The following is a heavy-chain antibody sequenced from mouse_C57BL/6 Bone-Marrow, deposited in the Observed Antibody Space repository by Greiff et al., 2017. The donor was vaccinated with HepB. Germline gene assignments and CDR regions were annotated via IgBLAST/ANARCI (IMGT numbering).Heavy chain of an antibody. CDR3: ARRSPTCYDYGDGYCFDY. D-gene: IGHD2-4*01. CDR2: IDPEDGET. Sequence: VQLQQSGAELVKPGASVKLSCTASGFNIKDYYMHWVKQRPEQGLEWIGRIDPEDGETKYAPKFQGKATITADTSSNTAYLQLSSLTSEDTAVYYWARRSPTCYDYGDGYCFDYWGQGTTLTVSS. J-gene: IGHJ2*01. CDR1: GFNIKDYY. V-gene: IGHV14-2*01.